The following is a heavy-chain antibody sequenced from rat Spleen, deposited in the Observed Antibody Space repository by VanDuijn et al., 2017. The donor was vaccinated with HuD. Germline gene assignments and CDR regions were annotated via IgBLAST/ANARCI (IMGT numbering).Heavy chain of an antibody. CDR3: TSGLSMSSTNYYYALFAY. J-gene: IGHJ3*01. D-gene: IGHD1-6*01. Sequence: EVQLQESGPGLVKPSQSLSLTCSVTGYSITSYYWGWIRKFPGNKMEWMGYIDYSGRTSYHPSLKSRISITNDTLKNQFFLHLNSVTTEDTATYYCTSGLSMSSTNYYYALFAYWGQGTLVTVSS. V-gene: IGHV3-1*01. CDR1: GYSITSYY. CDR2: IDYSGRT.